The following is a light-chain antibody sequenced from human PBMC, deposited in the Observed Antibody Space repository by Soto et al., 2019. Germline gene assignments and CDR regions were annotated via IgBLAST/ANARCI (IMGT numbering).Light chain of an antibody. Sequence: EIVLTQSPGTLSLSPGERATLSCRAGQSISDYLAWYQQRPGQAPRLLIFDASNRATGVPDRFSGGGSGTDFTLIISSLEPEDFAVYYCQQRVNWPPTFGGGTKVEI. CDR1: QSISDY. J-gene: IGKJ4*01. V-gene: IGKV3-11*01. CDR3: QQRVNWPPT. CDR2: DAS.